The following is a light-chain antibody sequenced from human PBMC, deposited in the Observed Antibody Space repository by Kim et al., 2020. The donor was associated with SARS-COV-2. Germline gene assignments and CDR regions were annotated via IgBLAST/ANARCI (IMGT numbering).Light chain of an antibody. V-gene: IGLV3-1*01. J-gene: IGLJ1*01. CDR1: KLGDKY. CDR2: QDS. CDR3: QAWDSSTYV. Sequence: SYELTQPPSVSVSPGQTASITCSGEKLGDKYACWYQQKPGQSPVLVIYQDSKRPSGIPERFFGSNSGNTATLTISGTQAMDEADYYCQAWDSSTYVVGTG.